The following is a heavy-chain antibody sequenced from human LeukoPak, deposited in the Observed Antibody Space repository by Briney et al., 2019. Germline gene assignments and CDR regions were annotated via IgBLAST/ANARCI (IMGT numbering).Heavy chain of an antibody. D-gene: IGHD2-2*03. Sequence: GGSLRLSCAASGFTFASYAMNWVRQAPGKGLEWVSTITGSGGSTDYADSVKGRFTISRVNSKNTLYLQVNSLRAEDTAVYYCAKDSYRLDLVAVPAASPWDYWGQGTLVTVSS. CDR2: ITGSGGST. CDR1: GFTFASYA. V-gene: IGHV3-23*01. CDR3: AKDSYRLDLVAVPAASPWDY. J-gene: IGHJ4*02.